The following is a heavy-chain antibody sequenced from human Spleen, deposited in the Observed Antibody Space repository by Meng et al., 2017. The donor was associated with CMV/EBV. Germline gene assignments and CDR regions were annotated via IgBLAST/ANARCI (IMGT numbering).Heavy chain of an antibody. CDR2: INSDGSSI. D-gene: IGHD2-2*01. CDR1: GFTFTTYW. CDR3: ARGIVVVPAAP. J-gene: IGHJ5*02. Sequence: GGSLRLSCAASGFTFTTYWMHWVRQAPGKGLVWVSRINSDGSSINYADSVKGRFTISRDNAENTLYLQMNSLRAEDTAVYYCARGIVVVPAAPWGQGTLVTVSS. V-gene: IGHV3-74*01.